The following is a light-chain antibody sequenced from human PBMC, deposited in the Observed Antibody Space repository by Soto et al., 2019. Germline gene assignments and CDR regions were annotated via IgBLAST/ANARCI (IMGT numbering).Light chain of an antibody. CDR2: AAS. CDR3: QKYNSAPPNT. J-gene: IGKJ4*01. Sequence: DIQMTQSPSSLSASVGDRVTITCRASQGVSDYLAWYQQKPGKVPKLLIYAASTLQSGVPSRFSGSRSGTEFTLTISSLQPEDVATYYCQKYNSAPPNTFGGGTKVEIK. V-gene: IGKV1-27*01. CDR1: QGVSDY.